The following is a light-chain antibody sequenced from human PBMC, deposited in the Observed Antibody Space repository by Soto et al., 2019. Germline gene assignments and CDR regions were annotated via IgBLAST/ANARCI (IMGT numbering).Light chain of an antibody. J-gene: IGKJ2*01. CDR1: QRVNSN. CDR2: GAS. Sequence: EIVMTQSPATLSVSPGERATLSCRASQRVNSNLAWYQQKPGQAPRLLIYGASTRAAGIPARFSGSGSGTEFSLTISSLQSEDFAVYYCQQYNTRPPDTFGQGNKLEIK. V-gene: IGKV3-15*01. CDR3: QQYNTRPPDT.